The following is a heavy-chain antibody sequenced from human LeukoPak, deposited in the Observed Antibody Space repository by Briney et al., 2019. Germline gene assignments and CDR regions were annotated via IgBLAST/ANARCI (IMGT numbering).Heavy chain of an antibody. Sequence: PGGSLRLSCAASGFTFSSDAMSWVRQAPGKGLEWVSAISGSGGSTYYADSVKGRFTISRDNAKNSLYLQMNSLRAEDTAVYYCAREYGSGSSRRRFDPWGQGTLVTVSS. V-gene: IGHV3-23*01. CDR3: AREYGSGSSRRRFDP. CDR2: ISGSGGST. CDR1: GFTFSSDA. D-gene: IGHD3-10*01. J-gene: IGHJ5*02.